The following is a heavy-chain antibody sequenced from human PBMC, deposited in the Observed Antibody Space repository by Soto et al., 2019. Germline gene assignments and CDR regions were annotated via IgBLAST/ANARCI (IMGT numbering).Heavy chain of an antibody. Sequence: LSLTCAVSGGSISSGGYSWSWIRQPPGKGLEWIGYIYHSGSTYYNPSLKSRVTISVDRSKNQSSLKLSSVTAADTAVYYCARGGRFLEWLSSYYFDYWGQGTLVTVSS. CDR3: ARGGRFLEWLSSYYFDY. CDR2: IYHSGST. D-gene: IGHD3-3*01. CDR1: GGSISSGGYS. V-gene: IGHV4-30-2*01. J-gene: IGHJ4*02.